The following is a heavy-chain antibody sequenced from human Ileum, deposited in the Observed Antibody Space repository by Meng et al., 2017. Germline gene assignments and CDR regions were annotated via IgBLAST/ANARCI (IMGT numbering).Heavy chain of an antibody. Sequence: VQRDESGRRPVQPVGSLIPSCAASVFTFRSYWIHWVRQAPGKGLVGVSRINSDGSSTSYADSLKGQFTISRDNAKNTLFLQMNSLGAEDTAVYYCARGLSGSYGFFDYWSQGTLVTVSS. CDR2: INSDGSST. CDR1: VFTFRSYW. D-gene: IGHD3-22*01. J-gene: IGHJ4*02. CDR3: ARGLSGSYGFFDY. V-gene: IGHV3-74*02.